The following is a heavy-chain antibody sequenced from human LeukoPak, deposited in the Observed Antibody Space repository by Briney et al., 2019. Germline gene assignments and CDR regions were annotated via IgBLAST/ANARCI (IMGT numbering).Heavy chain of an antibody. J-gene: IGHJ6*03. CDR2: IRASGGGA. V-gene: IGHV3-23*01. Sequence: GGSLSLSCAASGVTFSSFAMSWVRQAPGKGLEWVSTIRASGGGALYADSGKGRFTISRDNSKNRLYLQLNSLRVEETAVYYCAKGLGCTGSSCFSKRYYYFYYMDVWGKGTTVTVSS. D-gene: IGHD2-8*02. CDR1: GVTFSSFA. CDR3: AKGLGCTGSSCFSKRYYYFYYMDV.